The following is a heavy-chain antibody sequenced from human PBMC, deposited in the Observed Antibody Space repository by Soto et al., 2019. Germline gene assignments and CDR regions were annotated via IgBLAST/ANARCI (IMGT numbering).Heavy chain of an antibody. V-gene: IGHV1-18*01. Sequence: GASVKVSCKASGYTFIRSGITWGRQAPAQGLEWVGWISGYSADTQSAQKFQGRVTISKDTSASTVFMELRSLTSDDTAVYYCAREGETRLNMAWGVIDVHPDLWG. CDR1: GYTFIRSG. CDR3: AREGETRLNMAWGVIDVHPDL. D-gene: IGHD3-10*01. CDR2: ISGYSADT. J-gene: IGHJ2*01.